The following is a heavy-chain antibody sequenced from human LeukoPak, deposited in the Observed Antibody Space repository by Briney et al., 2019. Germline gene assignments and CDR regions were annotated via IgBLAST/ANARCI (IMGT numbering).Heavy chain of an antibody. D-gene: IGHD2-15*01. Sequence: GGSLRLSCAASGFTFSSYGMHWVRQAPGKGLELVAFIRYDGSNKYYADSVKGRFTISRDNSKNTLYLQMNSLRAEDTAVYYCAKVAVVAAIRTTYFDYWGQGTLVTVSS. CDR1: GFTFSSYG. V-gene: IGHV3-30*02. CDR2: IRYDGSNK. CDR3: AKVAVVAAIRTTYFDY. J-gene: IGHJ4*02.